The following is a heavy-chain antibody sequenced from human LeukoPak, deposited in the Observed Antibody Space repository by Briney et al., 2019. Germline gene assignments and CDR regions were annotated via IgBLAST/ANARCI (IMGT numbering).Heavy chain of an antibody. CDR1: GFTFSSYW. CDR2: IKQDGSEK. V-gene: IGHV3-7*01. CDR3: ARNGTVTTRRYYYYYYMDV. D-gene: IGHD4-17*01. J-gene: IGHJ6*03. Sequence: PGGSLRLSCAASGFTFSSYWMSWVRQAPGKGLEWVANIKQDGSEKYYVDSVKGRFTISRDNAKSSLYLQMNSLRAEDTAVYYCARNGTVTTRRYYYYYYMDVWGKGTTVTVSS.